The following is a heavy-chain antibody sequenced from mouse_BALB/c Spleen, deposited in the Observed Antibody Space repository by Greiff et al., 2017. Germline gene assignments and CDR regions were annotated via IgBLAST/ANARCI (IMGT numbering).Heavy chain of an antibody. CDR2: ISYSGST. Sequence: EVQLVESGPGLVKPSQSLSLTCTVSGFSITSDYAWYCLRQLPGNKLEWMGYISYSGSTSYNPSLKSRISITRDTSKNQFFLQLNSVTTEDTATYYCARNGDSSGGDAMDYWGQGTSVTVSS. J-gene: IGHJ4*01. V-gene: IGHV3-2*02. CDR1: GFSITSDYA. D-gene: IGHD3-3*01. CDR3: ARNGDSSGGDAMDY.